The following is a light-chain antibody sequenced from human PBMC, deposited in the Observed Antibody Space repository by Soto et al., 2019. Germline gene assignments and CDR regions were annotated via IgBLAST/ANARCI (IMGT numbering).Light chain of an antibody. V-gene: IGKV3-20*01. CDR2: GVS. CDR1: QSVSSSY. Sequence: EIVLTQSPGTLSLSPGKRATLSCRASQSVSSSYLAWYQQKPGQAPRLLIHGVSSRATGIPDRFSGSGSGTDFTLTIRRLEPEDFAVYYCNQYGNSPWTFGQGTKVDIK. CDR3: NQYGNSPWT. J-gene: IGKJ1*01.